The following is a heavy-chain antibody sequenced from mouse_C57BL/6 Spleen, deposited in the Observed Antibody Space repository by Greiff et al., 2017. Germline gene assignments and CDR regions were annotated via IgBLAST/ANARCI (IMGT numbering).Heavy chain of an antibody. CDR3: ARSGYGSSYRGLFDY. Sequence: VQLQQPGAELVKPGASVKMSCKASGYTFTSYWITWVKQRPGQGLEWIGDIYPGSGSTNYNEKFKSKATLTVDTSSSTAYMQLSSLTSGDSAVYYCARSGYGSSYRGLFDYWGQGTTLTVSS. J-gene: IGHJ2*01. CDR1: GYTFTSYW. D-gene: IGHD1-1*01. CDR2: IYPGSGST. V-gene: IGHV1-55*01.